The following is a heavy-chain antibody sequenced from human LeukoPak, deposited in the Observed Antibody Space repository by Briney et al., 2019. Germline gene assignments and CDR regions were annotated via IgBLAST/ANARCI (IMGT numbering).Heavy chain of an antibody. V-gene: IGHV4-30-4*01. CDR2: IYYSGST. Sequence: SGTLSLTCTVSGGSISSGDYYWSWIRQPPGKGLEWIGYIYYSGSTYYNPSLKSRVTISVDTSKNQFSLKLSSVTAADTAVYYCARVHSSGYRGAFDIWGQGTMVTVSS. CDR3: ARVHSSGYRGAFDI. CDR1: GGSISSGDYY. J-gene: IGHJ3*02. D-gene: IGHD3-22*01.